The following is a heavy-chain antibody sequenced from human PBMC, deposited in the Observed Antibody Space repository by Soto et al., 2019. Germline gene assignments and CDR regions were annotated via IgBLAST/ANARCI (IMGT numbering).Heavy chain of an antibody. V-gene: IGHV1-18*04. CDR2: ISAYNGKT. D-gene: IGHD6-6*01. CDR3: ARGSIAARSAVYYYHYGMYV. J-gene: IGHJ6*02. CDR1: GYTFPCYG. Sequence: SAKVSCKACGYTFPCYGMSWVRQAPGQGLDCMGWISAYNGKTNDAQKLQGRVTMTTDTSTSTAYMELRSLRSDDTAVYYCARGSIAARSAVYYYHYGMYVWGQGTTVTVSS.